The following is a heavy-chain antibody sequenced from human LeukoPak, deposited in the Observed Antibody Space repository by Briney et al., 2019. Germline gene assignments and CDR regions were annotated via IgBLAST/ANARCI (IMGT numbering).Heavy chain of an antibody. J-gene: IGHJ4*02. CDR1: GYTFTSYD. CDR3: ARVLQAKTVTTFGY. CDR2: MNPNSGNT. Sequence: ASAKVSCKTSGYTFTSYDINWVRQATGQGLEWMGWMNPNSGNTGYAQKFQGRVTMTRNTSISTAYMELSSLRSEDTAVYYCARVLQAKTVTTFGYWGQGTLVTVSS. D-gene: IGHD4-17*01. V-gene: IGHV1-8*01.